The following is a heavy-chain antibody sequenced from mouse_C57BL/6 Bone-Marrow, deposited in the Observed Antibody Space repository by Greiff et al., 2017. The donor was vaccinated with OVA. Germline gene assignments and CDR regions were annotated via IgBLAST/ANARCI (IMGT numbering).Heavy chain of an antibody. Sequence: EVKLVESGGGLVQPGGSLKLSCAASGFTFSDYYMYWVRQTPEKRLEWVAYISNGGGSTYYPDTVKGRFTISRDNAKNTLYLQMSRLKSEDTAMYYCARRWVITTVVASYYYAMDYWGQGTSVTVSS. CDR2: ISNGGGST. CDR1: GFTFSDYY. D-gene: IGHD1-1*01. CDR3: ARRWVITTVVASYYYAMDY. V-gene: IGHV5-12*01. J-gene: IGHJ4*01.